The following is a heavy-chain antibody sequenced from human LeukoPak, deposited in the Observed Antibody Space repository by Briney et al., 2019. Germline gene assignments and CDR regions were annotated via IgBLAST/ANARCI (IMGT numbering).Heavy chain of an antibody. CDR1: GGSFSGYY. J-gene: IGHJ6*03. CDR2: INHSGST. CDR3: ARVIYYYYYYMDV. D-gene: IGHD3-10*01. V-gene: IGHV4-34*01. Sequence: SETLSLTCAVYGGSFSGYYWSWIRQPPGEGLEWIGEINHSGSTNYNPSLKSRVTISVDTSKNQFSLKLSSVTAADTAVYYCARVIYYYYYYMDVWGKGTTVTVSS.